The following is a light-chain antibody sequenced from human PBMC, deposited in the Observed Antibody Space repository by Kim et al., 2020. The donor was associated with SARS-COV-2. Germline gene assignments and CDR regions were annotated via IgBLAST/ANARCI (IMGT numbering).Light chain of an antibody. CDR2: GKN. CDR1: SLRSYY. CDR3: NSRDSSGSHLV. Sequence: SSELTQDPAVSVALGQTVRITCQGDSLRSYYASWYQQKPGQAPVLVIYGKNNRPSGIPDRFSGSSSGNPASLTITVAQAEAEADYYCNSRDSSGSHLVFG. J-gene: IGLJ2*01. V-gene: IGLV3-19*01.